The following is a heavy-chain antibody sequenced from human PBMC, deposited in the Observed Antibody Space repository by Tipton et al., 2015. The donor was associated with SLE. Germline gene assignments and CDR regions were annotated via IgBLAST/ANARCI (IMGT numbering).Heavy chain of an antibody. CDR1: GGTFSSYA. J-gene: IGHJ6*03. CDR2: IIPIFGTA. Sequence: LVQSGAEVKVSCKASGGTFSSYAISWVRQAPGQGLEWMGGIIPIFGTANYAQKFQGRVTITTDESTSTAYMELSSLRSEDTAVYYCARVNYDFWSGSTAWYYMDVWGKGTTVTVSS. CDR3: ARVNYDFWSGSTAWYYMDV. D-gene: IGHD3-3*01. V-gene: IGHV1-69*05.